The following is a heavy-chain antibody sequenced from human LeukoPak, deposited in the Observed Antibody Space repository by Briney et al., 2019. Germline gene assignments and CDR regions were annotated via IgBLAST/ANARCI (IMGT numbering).Heavy chain of an antibody. Sequence: SGPTLVHPPPHLTLTCSSSGFSLSTSGVGVGWIRQPPVKALESLALIYWNDDKRYIPSLKSRLTITKDTSKTPVILTMTNMDPVDTATYYCADSRLRAWFDPWGQGTLVTVSS. J-gene: IGHJ5*02. CDR3: ADSRLRAWFDP. CDR1: GFSLSTSGVG. CDR2: IYWNDDK. V-gene: IGHV2-5*01.